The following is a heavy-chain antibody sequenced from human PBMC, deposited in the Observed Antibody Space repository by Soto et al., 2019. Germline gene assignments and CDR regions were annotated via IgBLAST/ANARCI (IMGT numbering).Heavy chain of an antibody. D-gene: IGHD3-16*01. Sequence: PGESLKISCKVSGYSFTNYWIGWVRQMPGKGLEWVGIIYPGDSDTKYSPSFQGQVTISADKSIGTAYLQWSSLKASDTAMYYCARHQRDDASRKIDCWGQGTLVTVSS. CDR3: ARHQRDDASRKIDC. CDR2: IYPGDSDT. J-gene: IGHJ4*02. CDR1: GYSFTNYW. V-gene: IGHV5-51*01.